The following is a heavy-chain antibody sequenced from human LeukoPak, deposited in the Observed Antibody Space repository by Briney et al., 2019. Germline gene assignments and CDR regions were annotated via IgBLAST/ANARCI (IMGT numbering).Heavy chain of an antibody. Sequence: PGRSLRLSCAASGFTFDDYAMHWARQAPGKGLEWVSGISWNSGSIGYADSVKGRFTISRDNAKNSLYLQMNSLRAEDMALYYCARGTRLAFDIWGQGTMVTVSS. CDR3: ARGTRLAFDI. V-gene: IGHV3-9*03. CDR2: ISWNSGSI. J-gene: IGHJ3*02. CDR1: GFTFDDYA. D-gene: IGHD1-1*01.